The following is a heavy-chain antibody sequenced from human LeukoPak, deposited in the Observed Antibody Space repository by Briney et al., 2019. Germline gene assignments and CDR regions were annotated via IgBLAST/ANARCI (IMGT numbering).Heavy chain of an antibody. D-gene: IGHD2-2*01. CDR1: GFTFSSYS. Sequence: GGSLRLSCAASGFTFSSYSMNWVRQAPGKGLEWVSYISSSSSTIYYADSVKGRFTISRDNAKNSLYLQMNSLRAEDTAVYYCAKDISTRLYCSSTSCYPHFDYWGQGTLVTVSS. V-gene: IGHV3-48*04. CDR3: AKDISTRLYCSSTSCYPHFDY. J-gene: IGHJ4*02. CDR2: ISSSSSTI.